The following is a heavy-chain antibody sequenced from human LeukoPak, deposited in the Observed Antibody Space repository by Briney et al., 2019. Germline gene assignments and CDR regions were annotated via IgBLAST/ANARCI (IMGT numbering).Heavy chain of an antibody. V-gene: IGHV3-66*01. Sequence: GGSPRLSCAASGFTVSSNYMSWVRQAPGKGLEWVSVIYSGGSTYYADSVKGRFTISRDNSKNTLYLQMNSLRAEDTAVYYCVSVVGANAFDIWGQGTMVTVSS. CDR1: GFTVSSNY. D-gene: IGHD1-26*01. J-gene: IGHJ3*02. CDR2: IYSGGST. CDR3: VSVVGANAFDI.